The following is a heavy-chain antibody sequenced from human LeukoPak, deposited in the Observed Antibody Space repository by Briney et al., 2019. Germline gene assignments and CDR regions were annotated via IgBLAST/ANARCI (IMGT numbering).Heavy chain of an antibody. CDR3: ARVGIYYDYVWGSYRFDLLSFDY. CDR2: IYYSGST. D-gene: IGHD3-16*02. V-gene: IGHV4-59*01. J-gene: IGHJ4*02. Sequence: SETLSLTCAGSGGAISSYYWSWIRQPPGKGVQWIGYIYYSGSTNYNPCLKSRVTISVDTSKNQFSLKLSSVTAADTAVYYCARVGIYYDYVWGSYRFDLLSFDYWGQGTLVTVSS. CDR1: GGAISSYY.